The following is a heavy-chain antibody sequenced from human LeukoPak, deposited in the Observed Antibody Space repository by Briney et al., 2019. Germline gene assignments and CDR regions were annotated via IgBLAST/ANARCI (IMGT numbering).Heavy chain of an antibody. D-gene: IGHD6-13*01. CDR2: IYYSVST. Sequence: SETLSLTCTVSGGSISSSSYYWGWIRQPPGKGLEWIGSIYYSVSTYYNPSLKSRVTISVDTSTNQFSLQLSSVTAADTAVYYCARLAAAGTEGWFDPWGQGTLVTVSS. CDR3: ARLAAAGTEGWFDP. J-gene: IGHJ5*02. CDR1: GGSISSSSYY. V-gene: IGHV4-39*01.